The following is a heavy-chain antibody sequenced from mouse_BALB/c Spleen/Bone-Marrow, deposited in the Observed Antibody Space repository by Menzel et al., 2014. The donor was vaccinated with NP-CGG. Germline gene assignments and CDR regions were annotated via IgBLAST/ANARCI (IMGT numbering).Heavy chain of an antibody. J-gene: IGHJ3*01. V-gene: IGHV10-1*02. CDR1: GFTFNTYA. D-gene: IGHD2-4*01. CDR3: VRQNYDCAWFAY. CDR2: IRSKSNNYAT. Sequence: EVMLVESGGGLVQPKGSLKLSCAASGFTFNTYAMNWVRQAPGKGLEWVARIRSKSNNYATYYADSVKDRFTISRDDSQSMLYLQMNNLKTEDTAMYYCVRQNYDCAWFAYWGQGTLVTVSA.